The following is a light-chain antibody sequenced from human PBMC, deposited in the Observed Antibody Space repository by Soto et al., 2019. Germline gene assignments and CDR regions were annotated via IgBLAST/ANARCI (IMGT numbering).Light chain of an antibody. V-gene: IGLV6-57*03. CDR2: EDD. CDR1: SGSIATNY. J-gene: IGLJ3*02. CDR3: QSYDSSNHGV. Sequence: NFMLTQPHSVSESPGKTVTISCTRSSGSIATNYVQWFQQRPGSAPIIVIYEDDQRPSGVPDRFSGSIDSSSNSASLTISGLQTEDDADYYCQSYDSSNHGVFGGGTKLTVL.